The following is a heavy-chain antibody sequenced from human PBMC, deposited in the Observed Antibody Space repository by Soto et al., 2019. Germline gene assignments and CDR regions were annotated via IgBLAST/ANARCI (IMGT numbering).Heavy chain of an antibody. CDR1: GGSISSDSYY. J-gene: IGHJ6*02. V-gene: IGHV4-39*07. CDR3: ARDSAQYSSSSRYDYYYYYGMDV. D-gene: IGHD6-6*01. CDR2: ISYSGST. Sequence: SETLSLTCTVSGGSISSDSYYWGWIRQSPEKGMERIASISYSGSTYYNPTLKSRVNISVDTSKNQFSLKLSSVTDADTAVYYCARDSAQYSSSSRYDYYYYYGMDVWGQGTTVTVSS.